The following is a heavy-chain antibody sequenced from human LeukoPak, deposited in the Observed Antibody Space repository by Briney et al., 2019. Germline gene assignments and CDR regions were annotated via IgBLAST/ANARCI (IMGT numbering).Heavy chain of an antibody. CDR1: GFPVSSNY. Sequence: PGGSLRLSCAGSGFPVSSNYMSWVRQAPGKGLEWVSVIYSGGSTYYADSVKGRFTISRDNSKYTLYLQMNSLRAEDTAVYYCAYGPSFDPWGQGTLVTVSS. CDR2: IYSGGST. D-gene: IGHD3-10*01. J-gene: IGHJ5*02. V-gene: IGHV3-53*01. CDR3: AYGPSFDP.